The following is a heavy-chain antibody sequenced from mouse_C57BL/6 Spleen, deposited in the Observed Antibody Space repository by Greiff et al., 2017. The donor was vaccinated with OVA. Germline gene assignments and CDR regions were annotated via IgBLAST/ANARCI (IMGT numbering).Heavy chain of an antibody. CDR1: GYTFTSYW. J-gene: IGHJ1*03. CDR2: IDPNSGGT. D-gene: IGHD2-12*01. V-gene: IGHV1-72*01. Sequence: QVQLQQPGAELVKPGASVKLSCKASGYTFTSYWMHWVKQRPGRGLEWIGRIDPNSGGTKYTEKFKSKATLTVDTPSSTAYMQLSMLTPEDSAVDECARGDYSYWDMEVWGKGTTVTVSS. CDR3: ARGDYSYWDMEV.